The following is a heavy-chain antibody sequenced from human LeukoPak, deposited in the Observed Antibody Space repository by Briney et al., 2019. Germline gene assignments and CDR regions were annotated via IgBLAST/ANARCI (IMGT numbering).Heavy chain of an antibody. Sequence: GGSLRLSCAASGFTFSSYWMSWVRQAPGRGLEWVANIKQDGSEKYYVDSVKGRFTISRDNAKNSLYLQMNSLRAEDTAVYYCAKVYCSGGSCPYYFDYWGQGTLVTVSS. V-gene: IGHV3-7*01. CDR1: GFTFSSYW. CDR2: IKQDGSEK. J-gene: IGHJ4*02. D-gene: IGHD2-15*01. CDR3: AKVYCSGGSCPYYFDY.